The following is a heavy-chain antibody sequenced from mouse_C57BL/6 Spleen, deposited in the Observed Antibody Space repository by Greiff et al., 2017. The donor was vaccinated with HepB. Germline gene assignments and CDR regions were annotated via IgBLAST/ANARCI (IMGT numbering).Heavy chain of an antibody. Sequence: SGAELVRPGASVTLSCKASGYTFTDYEMHWVKQTPVHGLEWIGAIDPETGGTAYNQKFKGKAILTADKSSSTAYMELRSLTSEDSAVYYCTYYDYDVGFAYWGQGTLVTVSA. D-gene: IGHD2-4*01. J-gene: IGHJ3*01. V-gene: IGHV1-15*01. CDR2: IDPETGGT. CDR3: TYYDYDVGFAY. CDR1: GYTFTDYE.